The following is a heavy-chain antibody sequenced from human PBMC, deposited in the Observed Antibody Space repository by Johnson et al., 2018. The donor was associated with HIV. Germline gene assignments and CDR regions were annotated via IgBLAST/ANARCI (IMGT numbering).Heavy chain of an antibody. CDR2: ISGSGNSI. CDR1: GVIFSDYY. J-gene: IGHJ3*02. D-gene: IGHD1-7*01. CDR3: ARVRRKNWNLGDPFDI. V-gene: IGHV3-11*04. Sequence: QVQLVESGGGLVKPGGSLRLSCAVSGVIFSDYYMSWIRQAPGKGLEWVSYISGSGNSIYYVDSVQGRFTISRDNSKNTLYLQMNSLRAEDTGVYFCARVRRKNWNLGDPFDIWGQGTMVTVSS.